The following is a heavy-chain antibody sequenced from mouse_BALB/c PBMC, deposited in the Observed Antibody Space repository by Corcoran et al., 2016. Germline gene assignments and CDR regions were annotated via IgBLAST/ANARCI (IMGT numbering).Heavy chain of an antibody. CDR1: GYTFTEYT. D-gene: IGHD2-14*01. Sequence: VQLQQSGAELVNPGASVKLYCEASGYTFTEYTIHWVKQRSGQGLEGIGWFYPRSKTTKYNEKFKDKATLTADKSSSTVYRELSRLTSEDSAVYFCARHAYSRDGGFAYWGQGTLVAVSA. J-gene: IGHJ3*01. CDR3: ARHAYSRDGGFAY. V-gene: IGHV1-62-2*01. CDR2: FYPRSKTT.